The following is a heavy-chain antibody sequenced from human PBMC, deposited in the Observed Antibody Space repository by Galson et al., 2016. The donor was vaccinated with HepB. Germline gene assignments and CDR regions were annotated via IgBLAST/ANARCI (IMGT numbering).Heavy chain of an antibody. J-gene: IGHJ6*02. CDR1: GFTFSTYN. D-gene: IGHD1-1*01. CDR2: ISGSGSYL. V-gene: IGHV3-21*01. CDR3: SRDRRNVERPELTYYYGMDV. Sequence: SLRLSCAASGFTFSTYNMNWVRQTPGKGLEWVSSISGSGSYLYYVDSVKGRVTISRDNANNSLYLHLSSLRAEDTAVYYCSRDRRNVERPELTYYYGMDVWGQGTTVTVSS.